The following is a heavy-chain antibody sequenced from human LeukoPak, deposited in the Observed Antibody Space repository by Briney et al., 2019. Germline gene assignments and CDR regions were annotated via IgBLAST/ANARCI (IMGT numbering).Heavy chain of an antibody. V-gene: IGHV4-4*07. CDR1: GGSVSSYY. CDR2: TYTGGST. Sequence: SETLSLTCTVSGGSVSSYYWNWIRQPAGKRLEYIGRTYTGGSTNYNPSLKSRVTMSVDTSKNQFSLKLSSVTAADTAVYYCVGGTYYGGDSWGQGTLVTVSS. CDR3: VGGTYYGGDS. J-gene: IGHJ4*02. D-gene: IGHD1-26*01.